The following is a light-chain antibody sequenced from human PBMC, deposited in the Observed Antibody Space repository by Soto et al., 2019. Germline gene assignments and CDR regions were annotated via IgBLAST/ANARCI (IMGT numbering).Light chain of an antibody. CDR2: TDS. J-gene: IGLJ2*01. Sequence: SYELTQPPSGSVYPGQTARITCSGDALPKQYAYWYQQRSGQAPVLVIYTDSERPSGIPERFSGSSSGTTVTLTISGVQAEDYADYYCQSADSSGTYVVFGGGTQLTVL. V-gene: IGLV3-25*03. CDR3: QSADSSGTYVV. CDR1: ALPKQY.